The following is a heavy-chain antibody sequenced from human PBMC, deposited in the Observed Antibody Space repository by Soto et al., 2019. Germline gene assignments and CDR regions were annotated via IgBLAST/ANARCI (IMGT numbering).Heavy chain of an antibody. J-gene: IGHJ3*02. D-gene: IGHD4-17*01. Sequence: ASVKVSCKASGYTFTSYGISWVRQAPGQGLEWMGWISAYNGNTNYAQKLQGRVTITADKSTSTAYMELSSLRSEDTAVHYCAATTVTQDAFDIWGQGTMVTVSS. V-gene: IGHV1-18*01. CDR2: ISAYNGNT. CDR3: AATTVTQDAFDI. CDR1: GYTFTSYG.